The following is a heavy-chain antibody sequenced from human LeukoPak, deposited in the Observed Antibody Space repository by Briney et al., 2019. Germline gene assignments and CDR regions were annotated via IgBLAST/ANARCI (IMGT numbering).Heavy chain of an antibody. D-gene: IGHD1-26*01. V-gene: IGHV3-64*01. Sequence: PGGSLRLSCAASGFTFSSYAMHWVRQAPGRGLEYVSSISSDGGSTYYANSVKGRFTISRDNSKNTLYLQMGSLTAEDMAVYYCARSSLSEGANWFDPWGQGTLVAVSS. J-gene: IGHJ5*02. CDR1: GFTFSSYA. CDR3: ARSSLSEGANWFDP. CDR2: ISSDGGST.